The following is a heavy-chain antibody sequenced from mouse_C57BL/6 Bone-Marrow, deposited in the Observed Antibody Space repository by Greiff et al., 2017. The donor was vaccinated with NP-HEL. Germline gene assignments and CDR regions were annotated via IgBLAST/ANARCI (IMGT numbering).Heavy chain of an antibody. CDR1: GYTFTDYE. CDR3: TKSITTVVATRWYFDV. D-gene: IGHD1-1*01. J-gene: IGHJ1*03. Sequence: VQRVESGAELVRPGASVTLSCKASGYTFTDYEMHWVKQTPVHGLEWIGAIDPETGGTAYNQKFKGKAILTADKSSSTAYMELRSLTSEDSAVYYCTKSITTVVATRWYFDVWGTGTTVTVSS. CDR2: IDPETGGT. V-gene: IGHV1-15*01.